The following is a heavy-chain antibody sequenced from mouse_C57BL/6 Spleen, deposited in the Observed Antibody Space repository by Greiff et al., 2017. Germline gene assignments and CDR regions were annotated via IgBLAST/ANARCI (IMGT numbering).Heavy chain of an antibody. Sequence: EVQRVESGGGLVQPGGSMKLSCVASGFTFSNYWMNWVRQSPEKGLEWVAQISFKSDNSAKDYAKAVKGMFTISRDDSKSSVYLQMNNLRAEDTGISSCTCGGWLLFDYWGQGTTLTVSS. D-gene: IGHD2-3*01. CDR2: ISFKSDNSAK. CDR1: GFTFSNYW. J-gene: IGHJ2*01. V-gene: IGHV6-3*01. CDR3: TCGGWLLFDY.